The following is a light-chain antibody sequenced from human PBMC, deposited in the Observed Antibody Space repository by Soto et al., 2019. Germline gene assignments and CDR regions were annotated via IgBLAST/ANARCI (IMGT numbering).Light chain of an antibody. Sequence: ENALTQSPGTLSLSPGERATLSCRASESVSSIYVAWYQQKPGQAPKLLIHGASSRATGIPDRLSGSGSGTDFTLTISRLEPEDFAVYYCQQYGNSRTFGQGTKVDIK. J-gene: IGKJ1*01. V-gene: IGKV3-20*01. CDR2: GAS. CDR3: QQYGNSRT. CDR1: ESVSSIY.